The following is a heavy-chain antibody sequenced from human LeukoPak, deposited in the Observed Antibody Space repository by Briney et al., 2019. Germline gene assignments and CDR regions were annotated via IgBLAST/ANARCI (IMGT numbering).Heavy chain of an antibody. CDR2: ISGGGGGTT. CDR1: GFTFDDYA. J-gene: IGHJ5*02. V-gene: IGHV3-23*01. CDR3: AKGRAGGWNGGDR. D-gene: IGHD1-1*01. Sequence: GGSLRLSCAASGFTFDDYAMHWVRQAPGKGLEWVSAISGGGGGTTYYAESVKGRFTISGDNSKNTVYLQMHSLRAEDTAIYFCAKGRAGGWNGGDRWGQGTLVTVSS.